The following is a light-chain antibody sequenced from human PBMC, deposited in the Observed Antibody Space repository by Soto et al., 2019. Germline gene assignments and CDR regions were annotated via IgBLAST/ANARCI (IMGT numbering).Light chain of an antibody. CDR3: SSYTSTSTYV. CDR2: EVS. CDR1: SSDVGGYNF. Sequence: QSALTQPASVSGSPGQSITISCTGTSSDVGGYNFVSWYQHHPGKAPKLMIYEVSYRPSGVSNRFSGSKSGSTASLTISGLQAEDEADYYCSSYTSTSTYVFGTGTKV. J-gene: IGLJ1*01. V-gene: IGLV2-14*01.